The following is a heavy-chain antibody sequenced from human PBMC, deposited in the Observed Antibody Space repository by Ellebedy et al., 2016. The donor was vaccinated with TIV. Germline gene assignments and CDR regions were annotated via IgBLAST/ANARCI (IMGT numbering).Heavy chain of an antibody. CDR1: GFTFSSYS. D-gene: IGHD1-26*01. J-gene: IGHJ6*02. V-gene: IGHV3-21*01. CDR2: ISSSSSYI. Sequence: GGSLRLXXAASGFTFSSYSMNWVRQAPGKGLEWVSSISSSSSYIYYADSVKGRFTISRDNAKNSLYLQMNSLRAEDTAVYYCARDPKHIVGAPYYYGMDVWGQGTTVTVSS. CDR3: ARDPKHIVGAPYYYGMDV.